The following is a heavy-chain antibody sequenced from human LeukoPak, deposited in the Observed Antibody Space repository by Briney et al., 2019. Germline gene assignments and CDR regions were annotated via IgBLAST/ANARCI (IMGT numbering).Heavy chain of an antibody. CDR1: GYPFTAYY. CDR3: AREEAGYSSSSNWFDP. V-gene: IGHV1-2*02. J-gene: IGHJ5*02. Sequence: ASVKVSCKASGYPFTAYYMHWVRQAPGQGLEWMGWINPNSGGTNYAQKFQGRVTMTRDTSISTAYMELSRLRSDDTAVYYCAREEAGYSSSSNWFDPWGQGTLVTVSS. CDR2: INPNSGGT. D-gene: IGHD6-13*01.